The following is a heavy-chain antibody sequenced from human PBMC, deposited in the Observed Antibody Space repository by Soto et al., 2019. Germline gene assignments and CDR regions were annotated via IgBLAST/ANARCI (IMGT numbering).Heavy chain of an antibody. CDR2: ISGSGGGT. V-gene: IGHV3-23*01. D-gene: IGHD4-17*01. CDR1: GFTFSSSA. J-gene: IGHJ4*02. Sequence: PGGSLRLSCAASGFTFSSSAMSWVRQAPGKGLEWVSAISGSGGGTYYADSVKGRFTISRDNSKNTLYLQMNSLRAEDTAVYYCVKKSPYGGIDYWGQGTLVTVSS. CDR3: VKKSPYGGIDY.